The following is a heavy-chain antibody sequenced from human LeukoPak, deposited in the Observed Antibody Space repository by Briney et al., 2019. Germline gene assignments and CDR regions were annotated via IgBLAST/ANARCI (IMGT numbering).Heavy chain of an antibody. V-gene: IGHV3-7*03. J-gene: IGHJ6*02. CDR3: ARGGGLDV. CDR2: INHNGNVN. CDR1: GFTFSSYW. Sequence: GGSLRLSCEASGFTFSSYWMNWARQAPGKGLEWVASINHNGNVNYYVDSVKGRFTISRDNAKNSLYLQMSNLRAEDTAVYFCARGGGLDVWGQGATVTVSS. D-gene: IGHD3-16*01.